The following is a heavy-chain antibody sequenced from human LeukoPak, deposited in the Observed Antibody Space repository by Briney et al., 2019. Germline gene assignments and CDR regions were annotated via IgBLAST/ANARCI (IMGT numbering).Heavy chain of an antibody. CDR3: ARGVRFLEWLYEVDY. V-gene: IGHV4-30-4*01. CDR1: GGSTSSGDYY. D-gene: IGHD3-3*01. CDR2: IYYSGST. Sequence: SQTLSLTCTVSGGSTSSGDYYWSWLRQPPGTGLEWIGYIYYSGSTYYNPSLKSRVTISVDTSKNQFSLKLSSVTAADTAVYYCARGVRFLEWLYEVDYWGQGTLVTVSS. J-gene: IGHJ4*02.